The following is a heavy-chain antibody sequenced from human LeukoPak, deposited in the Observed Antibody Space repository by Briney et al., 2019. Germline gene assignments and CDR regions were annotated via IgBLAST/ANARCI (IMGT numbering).Heavy chain of an antibody. V-gene: IGHV1-2*02. CDR3: ARPQPGYCSGGSCPPDWFDP. CDR1: GNTFTGYY. J-gene: IGHJ5*02. Sequence: ASVKVSCKASGNTFTGYYMHWVRQAPGQGLEWMGWINPNSGGTNYAQKFQGRVTMTRDTSISTAYMELSRLRSDDTAVYYCARPQPGYCSGGSCPPDWFDPWGQGTLVTVSS. D-gene: IGHD2-15*01. CDR2: INPNSGGT.